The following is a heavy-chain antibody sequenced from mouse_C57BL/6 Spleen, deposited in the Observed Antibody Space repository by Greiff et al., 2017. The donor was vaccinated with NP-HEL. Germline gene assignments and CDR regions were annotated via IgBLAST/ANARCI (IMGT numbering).Heavy chain of an antibody. J-gene: IGHJ3*01. CDR1: GYAFSSYW. CDR3: ARFPYIMGGTSEAY. Sequence: QVQLQQSGAELVKPGASVKISCKASGYAFSSYWMNWVKQRPGKGLEWIGQIYPGDGDTNYNGKFKGKATLTADKSSSTAYMQLSSLTSEDSAVYFCARFPYIMGGTSEAYWGQGTLVTVSA. D-gene: IGHD1-1*01. V-gene: IGHV1-80*01. CDR2: IYPGDGDT.